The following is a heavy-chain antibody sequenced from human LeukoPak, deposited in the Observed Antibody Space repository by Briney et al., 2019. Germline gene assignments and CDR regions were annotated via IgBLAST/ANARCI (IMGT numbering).Heavy chain of an antibody. V-gene: IGHV1-18*01. CDR2: ISAYNGNT. D-gene: IGHD2-2*01. J-gene: IGHJ6*03. CDR1: GYTFTSYG. CDR3: ARVGYCSSTSCRRAYYYYYYMDV. Sequence: GASVKVSCKASGYTFTSYGISWVRQAPGQGLEWMGWISAYNGNTNHAQKLQGRVTVTTDTSTSTAYMELRSLRSDDTAVYYCARVGYCSSTSCRRAYYYYYYMDVWGKGTTVTVSS.